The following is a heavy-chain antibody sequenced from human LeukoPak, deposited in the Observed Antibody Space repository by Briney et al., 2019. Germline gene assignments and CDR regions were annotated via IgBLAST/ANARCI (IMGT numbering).Heavy chain of an antibody. V-gene: IGHV3-66*01. CDR1: GFTFSSYS. J-gene: IGHJ6*03. CDR2: IYSGGST. D-gene: IGHD1-26*01. CDR3: AKVAEVGATGYYYYMDV. Sequence: GGSLRLSCAASGFTFSSYSMNWVRQAPGKGLEWVSVIYSGGSTYYADSVKGRFTISRDNSNNTLYLQMNSLRAEDTAVYYCAKVAEVGATGYYYYMDVWGKGTTVTISS.